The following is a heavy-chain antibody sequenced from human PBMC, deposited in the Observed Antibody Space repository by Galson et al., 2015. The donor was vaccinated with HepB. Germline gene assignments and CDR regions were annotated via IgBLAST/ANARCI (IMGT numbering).Heavy chain of an antibody. Sequence: QSGAEVKKPGESLKISCKGSGYSFTSYGISWVRQAPGQGLEWMGWISAYNGNTNYAQKLQGRVTMTTDTSTSTAYMELSSLRSEDTAVYYCARDFSGWYYFDYWGQGTLVTVSS. V-gene: IGHV1-18*01. CDR3: ARDFSGWYYFDY. CDR2: ISAYNGNT. D-gene: IGHD6-19*01. CDR1: GYSFTSYG. J-gene: IGHJ4*02.